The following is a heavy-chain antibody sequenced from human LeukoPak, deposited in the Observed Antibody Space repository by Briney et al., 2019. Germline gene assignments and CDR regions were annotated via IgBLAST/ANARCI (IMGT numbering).Heavy chain of an antibody. CDR3: AIFVLVRGVYFDY. Sequence: SETLSLTCTVSGGPFSSYYWSWIRQPPGKGLEWIGYIYYSGSTNYNPSLKSRVTISVDTSKNQFSLKLSSVTAADTAVYYCAIFVLVRGVYFDYWGQGTLVTVSS. J-gene: IGHJ4*02. CDR2: IYYSGST. CDR1: GGPFSSYY. D-gene: IGHD3-10*01. V-gene: IGHV4-59*01.